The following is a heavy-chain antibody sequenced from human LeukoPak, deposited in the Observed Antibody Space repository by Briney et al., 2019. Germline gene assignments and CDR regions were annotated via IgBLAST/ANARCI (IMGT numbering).Heavy chain of an antibody. CDR3: AKWGSGSYYKGSFDY. V-gene: IGHV3-23*01. D-gene: IGHD3-10*01. CDR2: ISGSGGST. Sequence: PGGSLRLSCAASGFTFSSYAMRWVRQAPGKGLEWVSGISGSGGSTHYADSVKGRFTISRDNSKNTLYLQMNSLRVEDTAVYYCAKWGSGSYYKGSFDYWGQGTLVTVSS. J-gene: IGHJ4*02. CDR1: GFTFSSYA.